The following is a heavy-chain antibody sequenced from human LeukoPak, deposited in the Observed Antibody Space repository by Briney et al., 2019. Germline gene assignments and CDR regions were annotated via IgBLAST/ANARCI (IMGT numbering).Heavy chain of an antibody. D-gene: IGHD3-10*01. CDR2: IYYSGST. J-gene: IGHJ6*03. CDR3: ARVPYGSGSKQNYYYYYYMDV. Sequence: SETLSLTCTVSGYSISSGYYWGWIRQPPGKGLESIGSIYYSGSTYYNPSLKSRVTISVDTSKNQFSLKLSSVTAADTAVYYCARVPYGSGSKQNYYYYYYMDVWGKGTTVTVSS. V-gene: IGHV4-38-2*02. CDR1: GYSISSGYY.